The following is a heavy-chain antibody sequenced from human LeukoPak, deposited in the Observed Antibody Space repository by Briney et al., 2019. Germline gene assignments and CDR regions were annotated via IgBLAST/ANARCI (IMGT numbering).Heavy chain of an antibody. CDR1: GGSFSGYY. D-gene: IGHD1-26*01. J-gene: IGHJ5*02. Sequence: SETLSLTCAVYGGSFSGYYWSWIRQPPGKGLEWIGEINHSGSTNYSPSLKSRVTISVDTSKNQFSLKLSSVTAADTAVYYCARVATTDWFDPWGQGTLVTVSS. CDR2: INHSGST. CDR3: ARVATTDWFDP. V-gene: IGHV4-34*01.